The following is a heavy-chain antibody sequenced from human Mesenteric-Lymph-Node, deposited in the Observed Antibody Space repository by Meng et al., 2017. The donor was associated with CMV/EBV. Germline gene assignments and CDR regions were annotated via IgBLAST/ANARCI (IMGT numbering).Heavy chain of an antibody. CDR3: VRYYYDSSSFYRPFDY. CDR2: IKQDGSDN. J-gene: IGHJ4*02. V-gene: IGHV3-7*01. Sequence: GGSLRLSCAASGFIFSNYWMSWVRRAPGKGLEWVANIKQDGSDNYYVDSVKGRFTISRDNAKNSLYLQMSSLRAEDTAAYYCVRYYYDSSSFYRPFDYWGQGTLVTVSS. CDR1: GFIFSNYW. D-gene: IGHD3-22*01.